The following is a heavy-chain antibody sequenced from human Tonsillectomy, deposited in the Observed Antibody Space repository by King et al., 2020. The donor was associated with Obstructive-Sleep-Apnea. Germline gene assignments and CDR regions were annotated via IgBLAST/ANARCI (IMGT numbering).Heavy chain of an antibody. CDR3: ARDRSTGGNKDY. D-gene: IGHD2-2*01. V-gene: IGHV3-7*01. CDR1: GFTFSSHW. J-gene: IGHJ4*02. CDR2: IKQDGSEI. Sequence: VQLVESGGGLVQPGGSLRLSCAASGFTFSSHWMSWVRQAPGKGLEWVANIKQDGSEIYYVDSVKGRFTISRDNAKNSLYLQMNSLRAEDTAVYYCARDRSTGGNKDYWGQGTLVTVSS.